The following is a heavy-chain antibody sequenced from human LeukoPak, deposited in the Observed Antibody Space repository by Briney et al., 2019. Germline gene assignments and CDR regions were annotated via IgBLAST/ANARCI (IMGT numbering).Heavy chain of an antibody. CDR1: GFTFSDYY. CDR3: ARDQTGITVAATGWFDP. CDR2: ISNSGTTR. D-gene: IGHD6-19*01. Sequence: GGSQRLSCAASGFTFSDYYMSWIRQAPGRGLEWASYISNSGTTRYYADSVKGRFTISRDNAKNSLYLQMNSLRAEDTAVYYCARDQTGITVAATGWFDPWGQGTLVTVSS. V-gene: IGHV3-11*04. J-gene: IGHJ5*02.